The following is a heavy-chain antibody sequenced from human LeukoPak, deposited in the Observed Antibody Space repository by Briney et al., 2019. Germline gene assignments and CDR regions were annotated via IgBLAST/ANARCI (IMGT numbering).Heavy chain of an antibody. V-gene: IGHV1-69*13. D-gene: IGHD7-27*01. CDR3: ARHWAHRVHYFDY. J-gene: IGHJ4*02. CDR2: IIPIFGTA. CDR1: GYTFTSYG. Sequence: SVKVSCKASGYTFTSYGISWVRQAPGQGLEWMGGIIPIFGTANYAQKFQGRVTITADESTSTAYVELSSLRSEDTAVYYCARHWAHRVHYFDYWGQGTLVTVSS.